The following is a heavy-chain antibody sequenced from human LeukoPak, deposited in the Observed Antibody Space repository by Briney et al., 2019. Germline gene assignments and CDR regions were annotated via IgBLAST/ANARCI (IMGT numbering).Heavy chain of an antibody. CDR1: GYSFTSYW. Sequence: PGESLKISCKGSGYSFTSYWIGWVRQMPGKGLEWMGIIYPGDSDTRYSPSFQGQVTISADKSISTAYLQWSSLKASDTAMYYCARQPVRIVVVDDAFDIWGQGTMVTVSS. CDR3: ARQPVRIVVVDDAFDI. J-gene: IGHJ3*02. CDR2: IYPGDSDT. D-gene: IGHD3-22*01. V-gene: IGHV5-51*01.